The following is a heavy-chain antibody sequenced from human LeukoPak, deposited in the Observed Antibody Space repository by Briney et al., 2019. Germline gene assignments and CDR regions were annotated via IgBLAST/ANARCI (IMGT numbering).Heavy chain of an antibody. D-gene: IGHD6-13*01. J-gene: IGHJ4*02. CDR2: ISSSSSYI. CDR1: GFTFSSYS. Sequence: GGSLRLSCAASGFTFSSYSMNWVRQAPGKGLEWVSSISSSSSYIYYADSVKGRFTISRDNAKNSLYLQMNSLRAEDTAVYYRARGDREAADRADYWGQGTLVTVSS. CDR3: ARGDREAADRADY. V-gene: IGHV3-21*01.